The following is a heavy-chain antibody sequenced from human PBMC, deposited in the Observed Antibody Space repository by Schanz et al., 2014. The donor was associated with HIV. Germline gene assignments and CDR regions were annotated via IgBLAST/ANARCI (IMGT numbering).Heavy chain of an antibody. J-gene: IGHJ4*02. CDR2: ISGGGGST. Sequence: EVQLLESGGGLVQPGGSLRLSCAASGFTFSNYAMIWVRQAPGKGLEWVSGISGGGGSTYYTDSVKGRFTISRDNSKNTLYLQMNSLRAEDTAVYYCARAPSDFWMAYFDYWGQGTLVTVSS. V-gene: IGHV3-23*01. CDR1: GFTFSNYA. CDR3: ARAPSDFWMAYFDY. D-gene: IGHD3-3*01.